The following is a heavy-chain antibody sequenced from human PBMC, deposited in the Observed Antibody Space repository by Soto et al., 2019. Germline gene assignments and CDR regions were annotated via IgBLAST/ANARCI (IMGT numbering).Heavy chain of an antibody. J-gene: IGHJ6*02. V-gene: IGHV4-59*01. CDR3: ASVGFLGSESSYENYGKDV. CDR2: IYYSGAT. D-gene: IGHD3-10*01. Sequence: SETMPLTCTVSGSSISSYYWSWIRQPPGRGLEWIGNIYYSGATNYNASLRSRVTISVDMSKTQLSLHLTSVTAADTAVDYCASVGFLGSESSYENYGKDVWGQGTT. CDR1: GSSISSYY.